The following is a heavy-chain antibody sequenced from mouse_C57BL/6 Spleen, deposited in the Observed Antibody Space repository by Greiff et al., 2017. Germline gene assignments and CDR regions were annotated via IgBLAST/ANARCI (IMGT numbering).Heavy chain of an antibody. Sequence: QVQLQQSGPELVKPGASVKISCKASGYAFSSSWMNWVKQRPGKGLEWIGRIYPGDGDTNYNGKFKGKATLTADKSSSTAYMQLSSLTSEDSAVYFCARLGCITTVVTPYAMDYWGQGTSVTVSS. V-gene: IGHV1-82*01. CDR2: IYPGDGDT. J-gene: IGHJ4*01. CDR3: ARLGCITTVVTPYAMDY. D-gene: IGHD1-1*01. CDR1: GYAFSSSW.